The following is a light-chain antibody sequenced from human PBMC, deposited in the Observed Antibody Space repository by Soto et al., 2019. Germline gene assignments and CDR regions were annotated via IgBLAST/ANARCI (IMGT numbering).Light chain of an antibody. V-gene: IGKV1-5*01. CDR3: QHYRLYFPWT. CDR2: DAS. J-gene: IGKJ1*01. CDR1: QTINAL. Sequence: DIHMTQSPSSLSVSVGDRVTITCRTSQTINALLAWYQQRPGQAPTLLIYDASTVQSGVPSRFRGSGSGTEFTLTISSLQPYDSATYYCQHYRLYFPWTFGQGTKVDIK.